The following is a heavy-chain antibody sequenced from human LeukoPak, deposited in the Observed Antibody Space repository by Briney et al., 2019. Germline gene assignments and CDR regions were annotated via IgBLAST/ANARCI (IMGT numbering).Heavy chain of an antibody. V-gene: IGHV3-21*01. J-gene: IGHJ3*02. CDR1: GFTFSSYS. Sequence: GGSLRLSCAASGFTFSSYSMNWVRQAPGKGQEWVSSISSSSSYIYYADSVKGRFTISRDNAKNSLYLQMNSLRAEDTAVYYCARDKDPGSCYSFCLENDAFDIWGQGTMVTVSS. CDR2: ISSSSSYI. D-gene: IGHD2-15*01. CDR3: ARDKDPGSCYSFCLENDAFDI.